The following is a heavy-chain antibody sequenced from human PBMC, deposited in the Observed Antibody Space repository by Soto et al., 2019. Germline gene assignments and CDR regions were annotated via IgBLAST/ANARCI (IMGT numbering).Heavy chain of an antibody. Sequence: EASVKFSCKASGGTFSSYAISWVRQAPGQGLEWMGGIIPIFGTANYAQKFQGRVTITADKSTSTAYMELSSLRSEDTAVYYCARLGAATPIWGQGTLVTVSS. CDR1: GGTFSSYA. CDR2: IIPIFGTA. CDR3: ARLGAATPI. V-gene: IGHV1-69*06. D-gene: IGHD2-15*01. J-gene: IGHJ4*02.